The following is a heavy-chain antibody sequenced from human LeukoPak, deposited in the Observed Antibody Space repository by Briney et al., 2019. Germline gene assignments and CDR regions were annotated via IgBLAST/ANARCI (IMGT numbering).Heavy chain of an antibody. V-gene: IGHV3-74*01. CDR1: GFTFSSYW. Sequence: GGFLRLSCAASGFTFSSYWMHWVRQAPGKGLVWVSRIDSDGSSTSYADSVKGRFTISRDNAKNTLYLQMNSLRAEDTAVYYCARGAYYDFWSGPIPLPVDYWGQGTLVTVSS. CDR2: IDSDGSST. J-gene: IGHJ4*02. D-gene: IGHD3-3*01. CDR3: ARGAYYDFWSGPIPLPVDY.